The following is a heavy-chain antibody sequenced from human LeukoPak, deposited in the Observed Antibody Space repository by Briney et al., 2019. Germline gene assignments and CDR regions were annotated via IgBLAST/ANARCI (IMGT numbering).Heavy chain of an antibody. V-gene: IGHV1-18*01. CDR1: GYTFTSYG. CDR2: ISAYNGNT. D-gene: IGHD3-3*01. CDR3: ARDRFLEWSYYYYGMDV. J-gene: IGHJ6*02. Sequence: ASVKVSCKASGYTFTSYGISWVRQAPGQGLEWMGWISAYNGNTNYAQKLQGRVTMTTDTSTSTAYMELRSLRSDDTAVYYCARDRFLEWSYYYYGMDVWGQGTTVTVSS.